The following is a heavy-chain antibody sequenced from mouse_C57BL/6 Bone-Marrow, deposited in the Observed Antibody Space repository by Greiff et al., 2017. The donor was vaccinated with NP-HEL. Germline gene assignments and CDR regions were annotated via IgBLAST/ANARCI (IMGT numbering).Heavy chain of an antibody. V-gene: IGHV14-3*01. CDR2: IDPANGNT. J-gene: IGHJ1*03. CDR3: VRSNEYVQLSGYFDV. D-gene: IGHD5-1*01. Sequence: EVQLQQSVAELVRPGASVKLSCTASGFNIKNTYMHWVKQRPEQGLEWIGRIDPANGNTKYAPKFQGKATIPADTSSNTAYLKLSSLTSKDTAIDYCVRSNEYVQLSGYFDVWGTGTTDTVSS. CDR1: GFNIKNTY.